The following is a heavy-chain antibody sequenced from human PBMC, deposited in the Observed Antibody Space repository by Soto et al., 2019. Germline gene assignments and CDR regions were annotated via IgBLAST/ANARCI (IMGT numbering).Heavy chain of an antibody. CDR3: ARVGGLRFLEWFYGMDV. D-gene: IGHD3-3*01. V-gene: IGHV1-18*01. Sequence: QVQLVQSGAEVKKPGASVKVSCKASGYTFTSYGISWVRQAPGQGREWMGWISAYNGNTNYAQKLQGRVTMTTDTSTSTAYMELRSLRSDDTAGYYCARVGGLRFLEWFYGMDVWGQGTTVTVSS. J-gene: IGHJ6*02. CDR2: ISAYNGNT. CDR1: GYTFTSYG.